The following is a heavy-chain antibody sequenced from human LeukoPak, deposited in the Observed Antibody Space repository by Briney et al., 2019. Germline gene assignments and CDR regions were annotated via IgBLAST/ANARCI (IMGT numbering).Heavy chain of an antibody. CDR1: GGSMSSHY. J-gene: IGHJ4*02. Sequence: SETLSLTCTVSGGSMSSHYWSWIRQPPGKGLEWIGYIYYSGSTNYNPSLKSRVTISVDTSKNQFSLKLSSVTAADTAVYYCAREFNYYDSSGYYNWGQGTLVTVSS. CDR2: IYYSGST. D-gene: IGHD3-22*01. CDR3: AREFNYYDSSGYYN. V-gene: IGHV4-59*11.